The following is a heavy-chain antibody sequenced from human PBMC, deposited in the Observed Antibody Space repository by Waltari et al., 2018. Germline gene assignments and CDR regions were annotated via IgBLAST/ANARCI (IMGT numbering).Heavy chain of an antibody. Sequence: EVQLVESGGGLVQPGGSLRLSCAASGFTFSSYWMTWVSQAPGKGLEGVAKMKYDGTEQFSLDSVRGRFTIARDNAQSALYLDMSSLRVEDTAVYYCARSVLGRWAHPELDFWGQGILVTVSS. CDR3: ARSVLGRWAHPELDF. D-gene: IGHD1-26*01. CDR2: MKYDGTEQ. V-gene: IGHV3-7*01. CDR1: GFTFSSYW. J-gene: IGHJ4*02.